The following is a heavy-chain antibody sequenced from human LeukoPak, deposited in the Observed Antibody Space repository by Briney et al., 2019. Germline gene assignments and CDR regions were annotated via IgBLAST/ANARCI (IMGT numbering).Heavy chain of an antibody. CDR3: ARDPSSAITIFGVVIQKANWFDP. V-gene: IGHV1-8*01. Sequence: ASVKVSCKASGYTFTSYDINWVRQATGQGLEWMGWMNPNSGNTGYAQKFQGRVTMTRNTSISTAYMELSSLRSEDTAVYYCARDPSSAITIFGVVIQKANWFDPWGQGTLVTVSS. J-gene: IGHJ5*02. CDR1: GYTFTSYD. D-gene: IGHD3-3*01. CDR2: MNPNSGNT.